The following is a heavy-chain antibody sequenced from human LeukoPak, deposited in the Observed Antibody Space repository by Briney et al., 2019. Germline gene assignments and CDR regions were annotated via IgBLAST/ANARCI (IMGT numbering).Heavy chain of an antibody. J-gene: IGHJ4*02. CDR3: AKVRAVAGINYFDY. V-gene: IGHV3-23*01. CDR1: GFAFSSYG. D-gene: IGHD6-19*01. Sequence: GGSLRLSCAASGFAFSSYGMSWVRQAPGKGLEWVSAISGSGGSTYYADSVKGRFTISRDNSKITLYLQMNSLRAEDTAVYYCAKVRAVAGINYFDYWGQGTLVTVSS. CDR2: ISGSGGST.